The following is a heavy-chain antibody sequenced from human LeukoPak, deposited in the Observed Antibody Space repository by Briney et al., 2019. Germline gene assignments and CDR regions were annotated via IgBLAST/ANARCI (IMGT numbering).Heavy chain of an antibody. D-gene: IGHD6-13*01. V-gene: IGHV1-2*02. J-gene: IGHJ6*02. CDR1: GYTFTGYY. CDR3: ARERVRQQLVYYYYYGMDV. CDR2: INPNSGGT. Sequence: GASVTVSCKASGYTFTGYYMHRVRQAPGQGLEWMGWINPNSGGTNYAQKFQGRVTMTRDTSISTAYMELSRLRSDDTAVYYCARERVRQQLVYYYYYGMDVWGQGTTVTVSS.